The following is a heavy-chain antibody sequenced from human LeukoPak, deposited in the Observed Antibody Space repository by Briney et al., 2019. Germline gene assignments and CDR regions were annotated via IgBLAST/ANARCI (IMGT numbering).Heavy chain of an antibody. J-gene: IGHJ4*02. Sequence: SQTLSLTCAISGDSVSSNSAAWNWIRQSPSRGLEWLGRAYYRSKWYYDYAVAVKSRISINPDTSKNQFSLQLSSVTPEDTAVYYCARDPVGGSTIFDYWGQGTLVTVSS. CDR3: ARDPVGGSTIFDY. CDR1: GDSVSSNSAA. V-gene: IGHV6-1*01. D-gene: IGHD1-26*01. CDR2: AYYRSKWYY.